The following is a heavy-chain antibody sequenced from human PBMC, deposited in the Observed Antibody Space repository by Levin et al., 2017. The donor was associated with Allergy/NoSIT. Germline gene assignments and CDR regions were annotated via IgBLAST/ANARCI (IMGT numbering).Heavy chain of an antibody. J-gene: IGHJ4*02. CDR2: ISWDGGST. V-gene: IGHV3-43*01. Sequence: PGGSLRLSCAASGFTFDDYTMHWVRQAPGKGLEWVSLISWDGGSTYYADSVKGRFTISRDNSKNSLYLQMNSLRTEDTALYYCATVSMGGAAAGRPGAFDYWGQGTLVTVSS. D-gene: IGHD6-13*01. CDR3: ATVSMGGAAAGRPGAFDY. CDR1: GFTFDDYT.